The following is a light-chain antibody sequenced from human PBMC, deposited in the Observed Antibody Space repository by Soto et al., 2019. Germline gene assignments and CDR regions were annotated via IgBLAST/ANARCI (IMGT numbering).Light chain of an antibody. V-gene: IGKV3-20*01. CDR3: QQYGSSPYT. CDR2: GAS. J-gene: IGKJ2*01. CDR1: QSVSSSY. Sequence: IVLTQSPGTLSLSPGERATISCRASQSVSSSYLARYQQKPGQAPRLLIYGASSRATGIPDRFSGSGSGTDFTLTIRRLEPEDFAVYYCQQYGSSPYTFAQGTKHGIK.